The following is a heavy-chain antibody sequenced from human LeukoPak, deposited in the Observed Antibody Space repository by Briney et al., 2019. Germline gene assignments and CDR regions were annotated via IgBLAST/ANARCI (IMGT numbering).Heavy chain of an antibody. D-gene: IGHD3-9*01. CDR3: ARGSYHIFTGLSAYGMDF. CDR1: GGSISSYY. J-gene: IGHJ6*02. V-gene: IGHV4-59*01. CDR2: IYYSGST. Sequence: SETLSLTCTVSGGSISSYYWSWIRQPPGKGLEWIGYIYYSGSTNYNPSLKSRVTISVETSKNQFSLKLSSVAGGDTAVYYCARGSYHIFTGLSAYGMDFWGQGTTVTVSS.